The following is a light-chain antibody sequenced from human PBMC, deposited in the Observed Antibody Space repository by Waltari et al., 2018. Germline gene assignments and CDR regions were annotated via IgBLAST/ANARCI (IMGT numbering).Light chain of an antibody. CDR1: SPNSGRNT. Sequence: QSVLTQSPSASGTPGQRVSMSCSGSSPNSGRNTVNWYQQLPGTAPKLLIYNNYQRPSGVPDRFSGSKSGTSASLAISGLQSEDEADYYCATWDDSLNGRVFGGGTKLTVL. CDR2: NNY. V-gene: IGLV1-44*01. J-gene: IGLJ3*02. CDR3: ATWDDSLNGRV.